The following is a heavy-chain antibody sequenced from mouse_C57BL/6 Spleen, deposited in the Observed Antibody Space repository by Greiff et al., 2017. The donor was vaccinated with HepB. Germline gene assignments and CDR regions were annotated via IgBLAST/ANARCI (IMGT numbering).Heavy chain of an antibody. CDR3: ARSRDSYFDY. CDR2: IHPNSGST. Sequence: QVQLQQPGAELVKPGASVKLSCKASGYTFTSYWMHWVKQRPGQGLEWIGMIHPNSGSTNYNEKFKSKATLTVDKSSSTAYMQLRSLTSEDSAVYYCARSRDSYFDYWGQGTTLTVSS. CDR1: GYTFTSYW. V-gene: IGHV1-64*01. D-gene: IGHD3-3*01. J-gene: IGHJ2*01.